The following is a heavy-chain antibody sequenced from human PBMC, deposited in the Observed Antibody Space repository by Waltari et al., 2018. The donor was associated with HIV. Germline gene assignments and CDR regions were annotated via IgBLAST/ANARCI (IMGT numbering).Heavy chain of an antibody. Sequence: QVQLLESGGGVVQPGRSLRLSCAASGFTFSSYAMHGVTQAPGKGLVWVAVISYDGSNNYYADSVKGRFTISRDNSKNTLYLQMNSLRAEDTAVYYCARDGDSSGWYYFDYWGQGTLVTVSS. J-gene: IGHJ4*02. CDR3: ARDGDSSGWYYFDY. D-gene: IGHD6-19*01. CDR1: GFTFSSYA. V-gene: IGHV3-30*01. CDR2: ISYDGSNN.